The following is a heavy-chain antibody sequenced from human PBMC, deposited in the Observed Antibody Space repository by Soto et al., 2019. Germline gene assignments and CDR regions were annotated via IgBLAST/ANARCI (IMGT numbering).Heavy chain of an antibody. Sequence: SETLSLTCTVSGGSISSGGYYWSWIRQHPGKCLEWIGYIYYSGITYYNPSLKSRVTISVDMSKNQFSLKLSSVTAADTAVYYCARERQMVDSPFDYWGQGTLVTVSS. CDR3: ARERQMVDSPFDY. CDR2: IYYSGIT. D-gene: IGHD2-8*01. CDR1: GGSISSGGYY. J-gene: IGHJ4*02. V-gene: IGHV4-31*03.